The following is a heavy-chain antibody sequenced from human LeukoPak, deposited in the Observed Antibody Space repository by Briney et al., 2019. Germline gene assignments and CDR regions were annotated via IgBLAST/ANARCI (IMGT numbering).Heavy chain of an antibody. CDR2: IIPIFGTA. CDR1: GGTFSSYD. CDR3: ARGGGDIVVVPAAIALFDY. D-gene: IGHD2-2*02. J-gene: IGHJ4*02. V-gene: IGHV1-69*01. Sequence: GSSVKVCCKASGGTFSSYDISWVRQAPGQGLEWMGGIIPIFGTANYAQKFQGRVTITADESTSTAYMELSSLRSEDTAVYYCARGGGDIVVVPAAIALFDYRGQGTLVTVSS.